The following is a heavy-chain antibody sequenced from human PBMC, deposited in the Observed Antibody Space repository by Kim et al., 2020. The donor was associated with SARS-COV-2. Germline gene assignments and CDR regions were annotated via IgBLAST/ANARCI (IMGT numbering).Heavy chain of an antibody. V-gene: IGHV3-30*04. CDR1: GFTFSSYA. D-gene: IGHD3-10*01. Sequence: GGSLRLSCAASGFTFSSYAMHWVRQAPGKGLEWVAVISYDGSNKYYADSVKGRFTISRDNSKNTLYLQMNSLRAEDTAVYYCARDSYGSGSYSMRLHHTPDYWGQGTLVTVSS. CDR3: ARDSYGSGSYSMRLHHTPDY. J-gene: IGHJ4*02. CDR2: ISYDGSNK.